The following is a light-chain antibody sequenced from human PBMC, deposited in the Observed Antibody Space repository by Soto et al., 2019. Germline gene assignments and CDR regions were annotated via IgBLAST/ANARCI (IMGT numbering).Light chain of an antibody. J-gene: IGKJ1*01. Sequence: DVVMTQSPLSLPVTVGQPASSXXRSXQSLVYSEGNTYLNGVQQRPGQSLRXXIYKVSNRDSGVPDRFSGSGAGTDFTLKSSRVEAEDVGVYYCMQGTHWPRTFGQGTKVEIK. V-gene: IGKV2-30*01. CDR2: KVS. CDR1: QSLVYSEGNTY. CDR3: MQGTHWPRT.